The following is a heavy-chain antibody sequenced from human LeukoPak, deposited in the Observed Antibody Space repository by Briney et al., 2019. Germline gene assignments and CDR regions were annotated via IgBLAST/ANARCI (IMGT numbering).Heavy chain of an antibody. D-gene: IGHD5-18*01. CDR2: INPSGGST. Sequence: ASVKVSCKASGYTFTGYYMHWVRQAPGQGLEWMGIINPSGGSTSYAQKFQGRVTITRDTSTSTVYMKLSSLRSEDTAVYYCAGDAAMVTGSGYYYYYYMDVWGKGTTVTISS. J-gene: IGHJ6*03. CDR1: GYTFTGYY. V-gene: IGHV1-46*01. CDR3: AGDAAMVTGSGYYYYYYMDV.